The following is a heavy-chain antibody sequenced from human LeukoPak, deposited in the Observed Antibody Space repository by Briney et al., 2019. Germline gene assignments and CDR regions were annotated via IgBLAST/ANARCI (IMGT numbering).Heavy chain of an antibody. Sequence: GGSLRLSCAASGFTFSSYAMSWVRQAPGKGLEWVSAISGSGGSTYYADSMKGRFTISRDNSKNTLYLQMNSLRAEDTALYYCAKDTGLVAAAGVFDYWGQGTLVTVSS. CDR1: GFTFSSYA. V-gene: IGHV3-23*01. CDR2: ISGSGGST. CDR3: AKDTGLVAAAGVFDY. D-gene: IGHD6-13*01. J-gene: IGHJ4*02.